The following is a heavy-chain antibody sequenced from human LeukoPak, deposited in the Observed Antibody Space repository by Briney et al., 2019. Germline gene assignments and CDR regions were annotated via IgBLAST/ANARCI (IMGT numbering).Heavy chain of an antibody. CDR1: GFTFSSYG. D-gene: IGHD6-19*01. CDR3: AKVYSSGPSGYFDY. Sequence: PGGSLRLSCAASGFTFSSYGMHWVRQAPGKGLEWVAVISYDGSNKYYADSVKGRFTISRDNSKNTLYLQMNSLRAEDTAVYYCAKVYSSGPSGYFDYWGQGTLVTVSS. V-gene: IGHV3-30*18. J-gene: IGHJ4*02. CDR2: ISYDGSNK.